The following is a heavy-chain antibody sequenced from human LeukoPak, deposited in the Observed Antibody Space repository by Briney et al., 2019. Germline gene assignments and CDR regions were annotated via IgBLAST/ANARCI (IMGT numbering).Heavy chain of an antibody. V-gene: IGHV1-2*06. Sequence: ASVKVSCKASGYTFTGYYMHWVRQAPGQGLEWMGRINPNIGGTNYAQKFQGRVTMTRDTSISTAYMELSRLRSDDTAVYYCAREDRDVWGIAPAFDHWGQGTLSPSPQ. CDR3: AREDRDVWGIAPAFDH. CDR2: INPNIGGT. J-gene: IGHJ5*02. CDR1: GYTFTGYY. D-gene: IGHD3-16*01.